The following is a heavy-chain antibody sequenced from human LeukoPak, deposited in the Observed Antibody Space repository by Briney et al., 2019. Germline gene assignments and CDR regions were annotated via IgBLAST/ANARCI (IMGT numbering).Heavy chain of an antibody. D-gene: IGHD2-2*01. CDR1: GFTFSSYG. V-gene: IGHV3-30*02. J-gene: IGHJ4*02. CDR3: AKGGIVVVPVPYDFFDY. Sequence: GGSLRLSGAASGFTFSSYGMHWVRQAPGKGLEWVAFIRYDGSNKYYADSVKGRFTISRDNSKNTLYLQMNSLRAEDTAVYYCAKGGIVVVPVPYDFFDYWGQGTLVTVSS. CDR2: IRYDGSNK.